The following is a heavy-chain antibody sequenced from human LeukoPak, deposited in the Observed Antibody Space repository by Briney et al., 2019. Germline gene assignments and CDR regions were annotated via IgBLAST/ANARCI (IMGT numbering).Heavy chain of an antibody. J-gene: IGHJ1*01. D-gene: IGHD3-22*01. CDR2: VSGSSRAI. CDR1: GFTFSGYS. Sequence: GGSLRLSCAASGFTFSGYSMNWVRQAPGKGLEWVSYVSGSSRAIYYADSVKGRFTISRDNAKNSLYLQMNSLRAEDTAVYYCASQTYSYDSSGRAEYFQHWGQGTLVTVSS. V-gene: IGHV3-48*01. CDR3: ASQTYSYDSSGRAEYFQH.